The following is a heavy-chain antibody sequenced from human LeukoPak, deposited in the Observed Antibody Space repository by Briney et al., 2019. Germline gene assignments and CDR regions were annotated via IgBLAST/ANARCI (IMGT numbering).Heavy chain of an antibody. D-gene: IGHD3-10*01. CDR3: ARDSGTTGEVKFDP. CDR1: GGSISSYY. J-gene: IGHJ5*02. CDR2: IYTSGGT. Sequence: TTSETLSLTCTVSGGSISSYYCSWIRQPAGKGLEWIGRIYTSGGTDYNPSLKSRVIMSVDTSKNHLSLKLTSVTAADTAVYYCARDSGTTGEVKFDPWGQGILVTVSS. V-gene: IGHV4-4*07.